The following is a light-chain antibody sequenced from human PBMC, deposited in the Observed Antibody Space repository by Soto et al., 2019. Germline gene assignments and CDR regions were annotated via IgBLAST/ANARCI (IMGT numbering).Light chain of an antibody. CDR1: QCVSSGY. J-gene: IGKJ1*01. V-gene: IGKV3-20*01. CDR2: GAS. CDR3: QQYGSLSWT. Sequence: VLTRSPVPLSLSPGARATLSSRASQCVSSGYLAWYQQNPGQAPRLLIFGASGRATCIPDRFSGSGSRTDFTLTNCRLEPEDFGMYYCQQYGSLSWTFGQGTKV.